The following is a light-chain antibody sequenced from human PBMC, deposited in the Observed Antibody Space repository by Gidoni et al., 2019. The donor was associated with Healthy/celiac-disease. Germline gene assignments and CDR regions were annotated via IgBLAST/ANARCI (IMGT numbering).Light chain of an antibody. CDR1: QSVRSY. CDR2: DAS. J-gene: IGKJ4*01. CDR3: QQRSNWPPLT. Sequence: EIVLTQSPATLSLSPGEGATLSCRASQSVRSYLAWYQRKPGQAPRLLIHDASNRATGIPARFSGSGSGTDLTLTISSLEREDFAVYYCQQRSNWPPLTFGGGIKVEIK. V-gene: IGKV3-11*01.